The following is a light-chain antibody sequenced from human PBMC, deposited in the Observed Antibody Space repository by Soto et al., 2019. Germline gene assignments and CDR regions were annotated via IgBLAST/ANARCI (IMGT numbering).Light chain of an antibody. Sequence: EVVLTQSPGTLSLSPGERATLSCRASQSVSSSYLAWYQQKPGQAPRLLIYGKSTRATGIPDRFSGSGSGTDFTLRIVRREPKDFAVDYCQSRDTFGQGTKLEI. CDR1: QSVSSSY. CDR3: QSRDT. CDR2: GKS. J-gene: IGKJ2*01. V-gene: IGKV3-20*01.